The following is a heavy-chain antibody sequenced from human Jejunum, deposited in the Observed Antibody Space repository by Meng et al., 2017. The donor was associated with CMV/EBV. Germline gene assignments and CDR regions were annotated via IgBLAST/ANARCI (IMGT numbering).Heavy chain of an antibody. CDR3: ARGVAGMSFVDS. J-gene: IGHJ4*02. CDR2: IYSGGPT. Sequence: EVQLLASGGYLVQPGGSLRLSCVASGFTFSSYGMSWVRQAPGKGLEWVSSIYSGGPTYYADSVKGRFTISRDNAKNTVYLQMDSLRGEDTAVYFCARGVAGMSFVDSWGQGTLVTVSS. CDR1: GFTFSSYG. V-gene: IGHV3-23*03. D-gene: IGHD6-19*01.